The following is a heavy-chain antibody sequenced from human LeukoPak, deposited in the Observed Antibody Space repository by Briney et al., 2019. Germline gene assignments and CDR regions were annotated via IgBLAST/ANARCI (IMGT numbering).Heavy chain of an antibody. CDR3: ASFIEYTSSHAFDI. V-gene: IGHV4-39*01. CDR2: IYYSGST. Sequence: SETLSLTCTISGGSISSSRYYWGWIRQPPGKGLEWIGSIYYSGSTYYNPSLKSRVTISLDTSKNQFSLKLSSMSAADTAVYYCASFIEYTSSHAFDIWGQGTMVTVSS. J-gene: IGHJ3*02. D-gene: IGHD6-6*01. CDR1: GGSISSSRYY.